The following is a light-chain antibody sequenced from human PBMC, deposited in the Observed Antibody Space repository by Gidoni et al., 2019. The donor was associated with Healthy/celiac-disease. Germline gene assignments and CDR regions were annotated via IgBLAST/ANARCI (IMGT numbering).Light chain of an antibody. CDR1: QSVSSSY. CDR2: GAS. J-gene: IGKJ2*01. Sequence: DIVLTQSPGTLSLSPGESATLSCRASQSVSSSYLAWYQQKPGQAPRLLIYGASSRATGIPDRFSGSGAGTDFTLTISRREPEDFAVYYCQQYGSSPGTFGQGTKLEIK. V-gene: IGKV3-20*01. CDR3: QQYGSSPGT.